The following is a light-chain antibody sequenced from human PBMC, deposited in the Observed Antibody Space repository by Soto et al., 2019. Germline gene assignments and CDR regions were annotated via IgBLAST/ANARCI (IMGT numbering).Light chain of an antibody. J-gene: IGKJ2*01. CDR3: QQYNSYHYT. CDR1: QSISSW. CDR2: DAS. V-gene: IGKV1-5*01. Sequence: DIQMTQSPSTLSASVVDRVTITCRASQSISSWLAWYQQKPGTAPQLLIYDASSLESGVPSRFSGSGSGTEFPLTISSLQPDDFATYYCQQYNSYHYTFGQGTNLEIK.